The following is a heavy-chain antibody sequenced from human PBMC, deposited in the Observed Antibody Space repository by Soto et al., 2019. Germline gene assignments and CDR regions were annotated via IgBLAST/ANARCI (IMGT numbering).Heavy chain of an antibody. D-gene: IGHD2-2*01. CDR3: AKGGAQLLHYNWFDP. V-gene: IGHV3-23*01. CDR1: GFTYSSYA. CDR2: ISGSGGST. J-gene: IGHJ5*02. Sequence: GGSLRLSCAASGFTYSSYAMSWVRQAPGKGLEWVSAISGSGGSTYYADSVKGRFTISRDNSKNTLYLQMNSLRAEDTAVYYCAKGGAQLLHYNWFDPWGQGTLVTVSS.